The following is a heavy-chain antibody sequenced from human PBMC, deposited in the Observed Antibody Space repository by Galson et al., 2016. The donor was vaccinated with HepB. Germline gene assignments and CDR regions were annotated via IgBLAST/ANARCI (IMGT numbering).Heavy chain of an antibody. V-gene: IGHV1-46*01. D-gene: IGHD3-10*01. Sequence: SVKVSCRASGYTFTSYYIHWVRQAPGQGLEWMGIINPSGGSTTYAQKFQGRVTLTRDTSTRTVYMELSSLRSEDTAVYYCARDFFYGSGSTSGYWGQGTLVTVSS. CDR3: ARDFFYGSGSTSGY. CDR1: GYTFTSYY. CDR2: INPSGGST. J-gene: IGHJ4*02.